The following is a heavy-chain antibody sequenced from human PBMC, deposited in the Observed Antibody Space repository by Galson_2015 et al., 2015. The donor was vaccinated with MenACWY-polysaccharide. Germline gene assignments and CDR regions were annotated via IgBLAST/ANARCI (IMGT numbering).Heavy chain of an antibody. D-gene: IGHD1-14*01. J-gene: IGHJ4*02. CDR3: ARDPEWGANDY. Sequence: SLRLSCAASGFMFSNSWMAWVHQAPGKGLEWVGNIKYDGSVKYYVDSVKGRFTISRDNAENSVYLQMNSLRAEDTAVYYCARDPEWGANDYWGQGTLVTVSS. CDR1: GFMFSNSW. V-gene: IGHV3-7*01. CDR2: IKYDGSVK.